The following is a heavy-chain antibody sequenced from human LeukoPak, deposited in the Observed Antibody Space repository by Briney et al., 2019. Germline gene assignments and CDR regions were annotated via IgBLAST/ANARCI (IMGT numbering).Heavy chain of an antibody. J-gene: IGHJ4*02. CDR3: ARVVIITRTWEPIDY. D-gene: IGHD3-22*01. CDR2: ISGSGGST. V-gene: IGHV3-23*01. CDR1: GFTFNSYA. Sequence: PGGSLRLSCGASGFTFNSYAMGWVRQAPGKGLEWVSAISGSGGSTYYADSVKGRFTISRDNSKSTLYLQMNSLRAEDTAVYYCARVVIITRTWEPIDYWGQGTLVTVSS.